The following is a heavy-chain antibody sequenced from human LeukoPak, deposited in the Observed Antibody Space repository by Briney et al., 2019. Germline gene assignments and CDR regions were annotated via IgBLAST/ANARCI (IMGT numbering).Heavy chain of an antibody. J-gene: IGHJ1*01. CDR3: AKAARYYDSSGYYYGIYFQH. CDR1: GFTFSSYS. D-gene: IGHD3-22*01. CDR2: ISGSSSYI. V-gene: IGHV3-21*01. Sequence: GGSLRLSCAASGFTFSSYSMNWIRQAPGKGLEWVSSISGSSSYIYYADSVKGRFTISRDNSKNTLYLQMNSLRAEDTAVYYCAKAARYYDSSGYYYGIYFQHWGQGTLVTVSS.